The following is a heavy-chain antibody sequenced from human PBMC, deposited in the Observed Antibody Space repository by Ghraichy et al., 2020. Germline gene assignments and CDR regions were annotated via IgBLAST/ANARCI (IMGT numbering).Heavy chain of an antibody. V-gene: IGHV4-59*11. J-gene: IGHJ4*02. CDR1: AGSISSHY. CDR2: VHISGGT. Sequence: SETLSLTCTVSAGSISSHYWSWIRQPPGRRLEWIGYVHISGGTNYNPSLKSRVTMSIDPSKNQFSLNLNSVTAADTAVYYCATRPVANSFFGVFDYWSQGTLVTGSS. CDR3: ATRPVANSFFGVFDY. D-gene: IGHD3-10*01.